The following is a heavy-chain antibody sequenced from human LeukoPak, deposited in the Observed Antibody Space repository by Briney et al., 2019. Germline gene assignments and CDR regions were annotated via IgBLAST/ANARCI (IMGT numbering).Heavy chain of an antibody. D-gene: IGHD6-13*01. CDR1: GFTFSNAW. J-gene: IGHJ4*02. CDR2: TSYDGKTS. Sequence: GGSLRLSCAASGFTFSNAWMSWVRQAPGKGLEWVAVTSYDGKTSYYADSVKGRFTLSRDSSQNTLFLHMDSLRPADTAVYYCTREWGTAADYWGQGTLVTVSS. V-gene: IGHV3-30*03. CDR3: TREWGTAADY.